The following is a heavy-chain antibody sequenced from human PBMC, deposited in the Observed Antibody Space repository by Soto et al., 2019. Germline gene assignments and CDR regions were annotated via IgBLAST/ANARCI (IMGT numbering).Heavy chain of an antibody. CDR2: IYYSGST. Sequence: QLQLQESGPGLVKPSETLSLTCTVSGGSISSSSYYWGWIRQPPGKGLEWIGRIYYSGSTYYNPSLKSRVTISVDTSKNQFSLKLSSVTAADTAVYYCASVLWFGELFPPIYWGQGTLVTVSS. D-gene: IGHD3-10*01. J-gene: IGHJ4*02. CDR3: ASVLWFGELFPPIY. CDR1: GGSISSSSYY. V-gene: IGHV4-39*01.